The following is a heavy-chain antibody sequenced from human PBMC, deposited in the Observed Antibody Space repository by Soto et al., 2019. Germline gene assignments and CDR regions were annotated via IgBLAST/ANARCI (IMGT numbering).Heavy chain of an antibody. D-gene: IGHD2-8*02. CDR1: GASISSRY. CDR3: ARDKITGLFDY. J-gene: IGHJ4*02. Sequence: ETLSLTCTASGASISSRYWSWVRQPPGKGLEWIGHIYNGGSTNYNPSLKSRVTISVDTSKNQFSLKLGSVTAADTAVYYCARDKITGLFDYWGQGTLVTVSS. V-gene: IGHV4-59*12. CDR2: IYNGGST.